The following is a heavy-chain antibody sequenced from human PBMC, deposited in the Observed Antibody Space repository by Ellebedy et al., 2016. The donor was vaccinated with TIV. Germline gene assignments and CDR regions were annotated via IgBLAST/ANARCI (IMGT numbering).Heavy chain of an antibody. Sequence: PGGSLRLSCAASGFTFSNYVMAWVRQVPGKGLEWVSAMAEYDGRTFYADSVRGRFTISRDNSGNTLFLQMNSLRAEDTAIYYCTKRADNWGFFDYWGQGARVTVSS. CDR3: TKRADNWGFFDY. V-gene: IGHV3-23*01. J-gene: IGHJ4*02. CDR1: GFTFSNYV. CDR2: MAEYDGRT. D-gene: IGHD1-1*01.